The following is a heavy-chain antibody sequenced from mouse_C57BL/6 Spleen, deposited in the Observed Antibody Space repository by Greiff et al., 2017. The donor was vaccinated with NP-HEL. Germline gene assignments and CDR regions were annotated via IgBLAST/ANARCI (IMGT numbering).Heavy chain of an antibody. Sequence: EVKLVESGPELVKPGASVKMSCKASGYTFTDYNMHWVKQSHGKSLEWIGYINPNNGGTSYNQKFKGKATLTVNKSSSTAYMELRSLTSEDSAVYYCARYGNYFDYWGQGTTLTVSS. V-gene: IGHV1-22*01. CDR2: INPNNGGT. J-gene: IGHJ2*01. CDR3: ARYGNYFDY. CDR1: GYTFTDYN. D-gene: IGHD2-1*01.